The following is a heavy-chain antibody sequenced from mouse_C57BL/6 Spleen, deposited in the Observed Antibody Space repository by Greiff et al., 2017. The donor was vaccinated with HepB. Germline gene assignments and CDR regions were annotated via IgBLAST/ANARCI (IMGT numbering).Heavy chain of an antibody. D-gene: IGHD1-1*01. Sequence: EVKLMESGGGLVKPGGSLKLSCAASGFTFSSYAMSWVRQTPEKRLEWVATISDGGSYTYYPDNVKGRFTISRDNAKNNLYLQMSHLKSEDTAMYYCARRYYGSSYFDVWGTGTTVTVSS. CDR3: ARRYYGSSYFDV. CDR2: ISDGGSYT. J-gene: IGHJ1*03. V-gene: IGHV5-4*03. CDR1: GFTFSSYA.